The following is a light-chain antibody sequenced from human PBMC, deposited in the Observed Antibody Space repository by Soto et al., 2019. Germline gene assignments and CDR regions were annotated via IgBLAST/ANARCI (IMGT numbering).Light chain of an antibody. CDR1: QSVSSDY. CDR3: QQYGTSPKT. Sequence: KVLTKSPGTLSLCQGARASLSCRASQSVSSDYLAWYQQKPGQAPRRLIYGASTRATAIPDRFSGSGSGTDFTLTISRLEPEDFAVYYCQQYGTSPKTFGQGTRLEIK. CDR2: GAS. J-gene: IGKJ5*01. V-gene: IGKV3-20*01.